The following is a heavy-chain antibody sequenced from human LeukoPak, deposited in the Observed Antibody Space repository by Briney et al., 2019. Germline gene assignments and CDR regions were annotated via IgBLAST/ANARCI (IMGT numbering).Heavy chain of an antibody. J-gene: IGHJ2*01. CDR3: AVCKRDADYYDSSGYYG. CDR2: IYYSGST. V-gene: IGHV4-59*01. D-gene: IGHD3-22*01. CDR1: GGSISSYY. Sequence: SETLSLTCTVSGGSISSYYWSWIRQPPGKGLEWIGYIYYSGSTNYNPSLKSRVTISVDTSKNQFSLKLSSVTAADTAVYYCAVCKRDADYYDSSGYYGWVRVTLVTV.